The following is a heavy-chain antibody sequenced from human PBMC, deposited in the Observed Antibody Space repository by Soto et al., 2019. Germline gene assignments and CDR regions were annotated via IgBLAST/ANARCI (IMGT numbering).Heavy chain of an antibody. J-gene: IGHJ6*02. CDR3: ARVPAAKRDYYHGMDV. Sequence: ASVKVSCKASGYTFTSYGISWVRQAPGQGLEWMGWISAYNGNTNYAQKLQGRVTMTTDTSTSTAYMELRSLRSDDTAVYYCARVPAAKRDYYHGMDVWGQGTTVTVSS. CDR1: GYTFTSYG. V-gene: IGHV1-18*01. D-gene: IGHD2-2*01. CDR2: ISAYNGNT.